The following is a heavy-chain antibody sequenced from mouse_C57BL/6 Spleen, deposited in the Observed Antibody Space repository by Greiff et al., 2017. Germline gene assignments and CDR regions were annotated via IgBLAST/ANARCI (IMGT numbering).Heavy chain of an antibody. CDR1: GYTFTSYW. D-gene: IGHD1-1*01. J-gene: IGHJ4*01. CDR2: INPSSGYT. Sequence: VKLVESGAELAKPGASVKLSCKASGYTFTSYWMHWVKQRPGQGLEWIGYINPSSGYTKYNQKFKDKATLTADKSSSTAYMQLSSLTYEDSAVYFCARSPITTVVTNYAMDYWGQGTSVTVSS. V-gene: IGHV1-7*01. CDR3: ARSPITTVVTNYAMDY.